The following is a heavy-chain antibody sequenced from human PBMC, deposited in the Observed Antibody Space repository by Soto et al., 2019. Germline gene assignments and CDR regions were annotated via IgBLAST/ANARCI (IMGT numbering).Heavy chain of an antibody. V-gene: IGHV3-9*01. CDR2: ISWNSGSI. D-gene: IGHD5-12*01. CDR3: AKEIGGGWRRFSSGDAFDI. CDR1: GFTFDDYV. J-gene: IGHJ3*02. Sequence: ESGGGLVQPGRSLRLSCAASGFTFDDYVMHWVRQAPGTGLEWVSGISWNSGSIGYAASVKGRFTISRDNAKNSLYLQMNSLRAEDTGLYYCAKEIGGGWRRFSSGDAFDIWGQGTMVTVSS.